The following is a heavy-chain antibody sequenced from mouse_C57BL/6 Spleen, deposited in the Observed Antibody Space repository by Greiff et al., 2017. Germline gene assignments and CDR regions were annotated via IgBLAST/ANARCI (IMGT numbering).Heavy chain of an antibody. D-gene: IGHD2-4*01. V-gene: IGHV1-55*01. CDR1: GYTFTSYW. CDR3: ARSLGRDYDY. Sequence: QVHVKQSGAELVKPGASVKMSCKASGYTFTSYWITWVKQRPGQGLEWIGDIYPGSGSTNYNEKFKSKATLTVDTSSSTAYMQLSSLTSEDSAVYYCARSLGRDYDYWGQGTTLTVSS. CDR2: IYPGSGST. J-gene: IGHJ2*01.